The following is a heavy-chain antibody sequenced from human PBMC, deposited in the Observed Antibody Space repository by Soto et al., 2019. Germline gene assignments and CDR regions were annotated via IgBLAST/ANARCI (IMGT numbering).Heavy chain of an antibody. CDR1: GGTFSSDA. D-gene: IGHD2-15*01. V-gene: IGHV1-69*13. J-gene: IGHJ5*02. CDR3: ARVRSLGYCSGGSSYRFDP. CDR2: IIAIFGTA. Sequence: SVKVSCKASGGTFSSDAISWVRQAPGQGLEWMGGIIAIFGTANYAQKFQGRVTITADESTSTAYMELSSLRSEDTAVYYCARVRSLGYCSGGSSYRFDPWGQGTLVTVSS.